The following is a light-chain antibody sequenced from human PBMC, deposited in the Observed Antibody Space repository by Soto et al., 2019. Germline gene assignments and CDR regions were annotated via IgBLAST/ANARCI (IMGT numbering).Light chain of an antibody. CDR3: QSYDSSLYV. Sequence: QSVLTQPPSASGTPGQRVTVSCSGSSSNIASNTVNWYQQLPGTAPKLLIYSNDQRPSGVPDRFSASKSGTSASLAISGRQSEDEADYYCQSYDSSLYVFGTGTKVTVL. V-gene: IGLV1-44*01. J-gene: IGLJ1*01. CDR2: SND. CDR1: SSNIASNT.